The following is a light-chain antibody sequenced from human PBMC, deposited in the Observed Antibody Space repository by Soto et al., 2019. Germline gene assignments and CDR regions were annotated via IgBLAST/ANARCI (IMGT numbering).Light chain of an antibody. CDR3: QPYDSLPHT. CDR2: DAF. Sequence: DIQMTQSPSSLSASVGDRVTITCQASQDINNYLNWYQQKPGKAPKLLIFDAFKLDTGVPSRFSGGGSGKDFTFTITSLQPEDIATYFCQPYDSLPHTFGGGTKVEI. V-gene: IGKV1-33*01. CDR1: QDINNY. J-gene: IGKJ4*01.